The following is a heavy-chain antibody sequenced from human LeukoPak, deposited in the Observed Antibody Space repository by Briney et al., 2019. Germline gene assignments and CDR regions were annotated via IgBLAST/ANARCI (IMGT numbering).Heavy chain of an antibody. CDR3: ARDADAYCGGDCYSYFDY. CDR2: INPNSGGT. J-gene: IGHJ4*02. D-gene: IGHD2-21*02. V-gene: IGHV1-2*06. Sequence: ASVKVSCKASGYTFTGYYVHWVRQAPGLGLEWMGRINPNSGGTNYAQKFQGRVTMTRDTSISTAYMELSSLRSEDTAVYYCARDADAYCGGDCYSYFDYWGQGTLVTVSS. CDR1: GYTFTGYY.